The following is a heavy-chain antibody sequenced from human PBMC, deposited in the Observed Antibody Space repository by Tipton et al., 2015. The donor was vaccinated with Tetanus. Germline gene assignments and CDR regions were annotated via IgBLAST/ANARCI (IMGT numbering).Heavy chain of an antibody. CDR1: GGSISSNY. D-gene: IGHD6-13*01. J-gene: IGHJ5*02. Sequence: TLSLTCTVSGGSISSNYWTWIRQPAGKGLEWIGRIDARGSTDYNPSLKSRVTMSVDTSENQFSLKLSSVIAADTAIHYCARVRSAAYTTNWYSGDNWFDPWGQGTLVTVSS. CDR2: IDARGST. CDR3: ARVRSAAYTTNWYSGDNWFDP. V-gene: IGHV4-4*07.